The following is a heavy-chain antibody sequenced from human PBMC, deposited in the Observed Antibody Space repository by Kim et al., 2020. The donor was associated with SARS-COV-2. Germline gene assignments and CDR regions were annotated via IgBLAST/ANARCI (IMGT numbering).Heavy chain of an antibody. J-gene: IGHJ6*02. CDR2: IYNSGSN. Sequence: SETLSLTCIVSGGSISRYYWSWIRQPAGKGLEWIGRIYNSGSNNYNPSHKSRVTMSVDTSKNHLSLKLSSVTAADTAVYYCAKDEGSRWHGLDVWGQGTTVTVSS. CDR3: AKDEGSRWHGLDV. D-gene: IGHD6-13*01. V-gene: IGHV4-4*07. CDR1: GGSISRYY.